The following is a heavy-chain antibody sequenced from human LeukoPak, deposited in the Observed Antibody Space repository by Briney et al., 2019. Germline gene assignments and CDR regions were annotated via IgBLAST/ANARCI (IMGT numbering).Heavy chain of an antibody. CDR2: MNPNSGNT. D-gene: IGHD5-18*01. Sequence: ASVKVSCKASGYTFTSYDINWVRQSTGQGLEWMGWMNPNSGNTGYAQKFQGRVTITRNTSISTAYMELSSLRSEDTAVYYCALTWIQDSGAFDYWGQGTLVTVSS. CDR3: ALTWIQDSGAFDY. V-gene: IGHV1-8*03. J-gene: IGHJ4*02. CDR1: GYTFTSYD.